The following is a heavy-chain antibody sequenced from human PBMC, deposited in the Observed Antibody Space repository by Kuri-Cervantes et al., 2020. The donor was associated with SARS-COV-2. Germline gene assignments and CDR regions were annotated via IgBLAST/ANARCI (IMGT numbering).Heavy chain of an antibody. CDR1: SGSFSGYY. Sequence: SQTLSLTCAVYSGSFSGYYWSWIRQPPGKGLEWIGEINHSGSTNYNPSLKSRVTISVDTSKNQFSLKLSSVTAADTAVYYCARDRGRGSPRKYFDYWGQGTLVTVSS. CDR2: INHSGST. J-gene: IGHJ4*02. D-gene: IGHD1-14*01. CDR3: ARDRGRGSPRKYFDY. V-gene: IGHV4-34*01.